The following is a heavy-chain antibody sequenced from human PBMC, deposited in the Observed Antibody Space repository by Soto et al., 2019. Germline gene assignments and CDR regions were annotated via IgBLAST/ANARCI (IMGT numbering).Heavy chain of an antibody. V-gene: IGHV1-3*01. J-gene: IGHJ4*02. CDR1: GYTFASYA. CDR3: ARAGDDCSTTTCYMIDY. CDR2: INAGNGNT. Sequence: SVKVSFKAAGYTFASYAMHWVRQAPGQRLEWMGWINAGNGNTKYSQKFQARVTITRDTSASTAYMELSSLISEDTAVYYCARAGDDCSTTTCYMIDYWGQGTLVTVSS. D-gene: IGHD2-2*02.